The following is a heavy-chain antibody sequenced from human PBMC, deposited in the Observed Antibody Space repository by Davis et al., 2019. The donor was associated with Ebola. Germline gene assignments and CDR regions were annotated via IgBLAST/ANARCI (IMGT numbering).Heavy chain of an antibody. CDR1: GYTFSSYY. Sequence: AASVKVSCKASGYTFSSYYMHWVRQAPGQGLEWMGKINPSGGSTSYAQKFQGRVTMTRDTSTSAVYMELSSLRSEDTAVYYCAREWGWLCMDVWGQGTTVTVSS. J-gene: IGHJ6*02. D-gene: IGHD5-12*01. CDR3: AREWGWLCMDV. V-gene: IGHV1-46*01. CDR2: INPSGGST.